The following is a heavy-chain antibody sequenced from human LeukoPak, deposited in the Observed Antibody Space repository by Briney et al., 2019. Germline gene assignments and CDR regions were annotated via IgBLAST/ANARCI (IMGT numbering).Heavy chain of an antibody. J-gene: IGHJ3*02. Sequence: ASVKVSCKASGYTFTSYDINWVRQATGQGLECMGWMNPNSGNTGYAQKFQGRVTMTRNTSISTAYMELSSLRSEDTAVYYCARGYYYDSSGYYLGRYTDDAFDIWGQGTMVTVSS. CDR3: ARGYYYDSSGYYLGRYTDDAFDI. V-gene: IGHV1-8*01. CDR1: GYTFTSYD. D-gene: IGHD3-22*01. CDR2: MNPNSGNT.